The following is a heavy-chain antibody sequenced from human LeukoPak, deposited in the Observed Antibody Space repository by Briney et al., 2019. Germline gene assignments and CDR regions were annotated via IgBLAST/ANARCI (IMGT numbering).Heavy chain of an antibody. Sequence: GASVKVSCKASGYTFTGTGFCWVRQAPGQGLEWMGWVSSYNGNTNYAQKFQGRVTMTTDTSTNTAYMELRSLRSDDTAVYFCARDAPQWRNAFDFWGQGTMVTVSS. CDR1: GYTFTGTG. D-gene: IGHD6-19*01. CDR3: ARDAPQWRNAFDF. J-gene: IGHJ3*01. V-gene: IGHV1-18*01. CDR2: VSSYNGNT.